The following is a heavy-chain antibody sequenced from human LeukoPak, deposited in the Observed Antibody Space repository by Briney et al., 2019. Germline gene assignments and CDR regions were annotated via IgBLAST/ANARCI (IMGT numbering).Heavy chain of an antibody. CDR3: AREDGIVGVTSAFDI. J-gene: IGHJ3*02. CDR2: NNSRSNYK. D-gene: IGHD1-26*01. Sequence: GGSLRLSCATSGFSFSTYTMNCVRHAPGKGREYGSSNNSRSNYKYYADSVKCRVTISIDNAKNSVYLQMNRLRPEDTAVYYCAREDGIVGVTSAFDIWGQGTMVTVSS. CDR1: GFSFSTYT. V-gene: IGHV3-21*01.